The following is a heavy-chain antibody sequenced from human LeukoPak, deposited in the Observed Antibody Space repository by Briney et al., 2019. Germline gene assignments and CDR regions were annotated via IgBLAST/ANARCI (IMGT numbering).Heavy chain of an antibody. J-gene: IGHJ5*02. Sequence: SETLSLTCTVSGGSISSSSYYWGWIRQPPGKGLEWIGTIYYSGSTYYNPSLKSRVTISVDTSKNQLSLKLSSVTAADTAVYYCARDSSSWFGWFDPWGQGTLVTVSS. V-gene: IGHV4-39*02. CDR1: GGSISSSSYY. CDR3: ARDSSSWFGWFDP. CDR2: IYYSGST. D-gene: IGHD6-13*01.